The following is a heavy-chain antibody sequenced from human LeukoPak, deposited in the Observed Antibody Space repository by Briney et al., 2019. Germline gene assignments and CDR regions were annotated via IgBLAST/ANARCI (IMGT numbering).Heavy chain of an antibody. Sequence: SETLSLTCAVYGGSFSGYYWSWIRQPPGKGLEWIGEINHSGSTNYNPSLKSRVTISVDTSKNQFSLKLSSVTAADTAVYYCARVLGSYCSGGSCPFDYWGQGTLVTASS. CDR1: GGSFSGYY. CDR3: ARVLGSYCSGGSCPFDY. V-gene: IGHV4-34*01. CDR2: INHSGST. J-gene: IGHJ4*02. D-gene: IGHD2-15*01.